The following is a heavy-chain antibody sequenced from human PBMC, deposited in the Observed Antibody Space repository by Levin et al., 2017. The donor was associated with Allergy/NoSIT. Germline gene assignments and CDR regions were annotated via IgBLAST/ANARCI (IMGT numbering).Heavy chain of an antibody. V-gene: IGHV3-48*02. CDR2: ISSSSSTI. Sequence: GGSLRLSCAASGFTFSSYSMNWVRQAPGKGLEWVSYISSSSSTIYYADSVKGRFTISRDNAKNSLYLQMNSLRDEDTAVYYCAGSITIFGVVTRWAFDIWGQGTMVTVSS. J-gene: IGHJ3*02. CDR1: GFTFSSYS. CDR3: AGSITIFGVVTRWAFDI. D-gene: IGHD3-3*01.